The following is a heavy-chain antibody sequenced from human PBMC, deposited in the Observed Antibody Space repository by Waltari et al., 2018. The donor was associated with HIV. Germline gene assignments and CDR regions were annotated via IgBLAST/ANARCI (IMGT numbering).Heavy chain of an antibody. J-gene: IGHJ4*02. Sequence: EVQLVQSGAEVKKPGESLKISCQGSGYTFTNYWLGWLSQMPGKGLEWMGIIYPGDSDTRYSPSFQGQVTISADKSISTAYLQWSSLKASDTAMYYCARHGVSMLRGVIDYWGQGTLLTVSS. CDR2: IYPGDSDT. CDR1: GYTFTNYW. V-gene: IGHV5-51*01. D-gene: IGHD3-10*01. CDR3: ARHGVSMLRGVIDY.